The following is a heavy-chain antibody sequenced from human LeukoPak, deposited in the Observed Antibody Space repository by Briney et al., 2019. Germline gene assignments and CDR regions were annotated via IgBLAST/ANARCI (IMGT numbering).Heavy chain of an antibody. CDR1: GYTFTGYY. CDR2: INPNSGGT. V-gene: IGHV1-2*02. D-gene: IGHD6-6*01. Sequence: ASVKVSCKASGYTFTGYYMHWVRQAPGQGLEWMGWINPNSGGTNYAQKFQGSVTMTRDTSISTAYMELSRLRSDDTAVYYCATSIAARRGFDYWGQGTLVTVSS. CDR3: ATSIAARRGFDY. J-gene: IGHJ4*02.